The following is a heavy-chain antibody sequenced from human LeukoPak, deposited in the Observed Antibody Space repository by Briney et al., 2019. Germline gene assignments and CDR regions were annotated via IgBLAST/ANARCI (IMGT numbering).Heavy chain of an antibody. CDR1: GGSTSSSNYY. CDR3: ARDYYDSSGYRGYYFDY. Sequence: PSETLSLTCTVSGGSTSSSNYYWGWIRQPPGKGLEWIGGIHYSGNTYYNPSLKSRVTISIDKSKNQFSLKLSSVTAADTAVYYCARDYYDSSGYRGYYFDYWGQGTLVTVSS. CDR2: IHYSGNT. V-gene: IGHV4-39*07. D-gene: IGHD3-22*01. J-gene: IGHJ4*02.